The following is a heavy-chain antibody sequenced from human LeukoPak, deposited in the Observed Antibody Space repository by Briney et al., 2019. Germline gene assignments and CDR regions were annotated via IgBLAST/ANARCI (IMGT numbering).Heavy chain of an antibody. V-gene: IGHV4-4*07. CDR3: ARESVAAAGTGLGDAFDI. Sequence: SETLSLTCTVSGGSISSYYWSWIRQPAGKGLEWIGRIYTSGSTNYNPSLKSRVTMSVDTSKNQFSLKLSSVTAADTAVYYCARESVAAAGTGLGDAFDIWGQGTMVTVSS. CDR1: GGSISSYY. D-gene: IGHD6-13*01. J-gene: IGHJ3*02. CDR2: IYTSGST.